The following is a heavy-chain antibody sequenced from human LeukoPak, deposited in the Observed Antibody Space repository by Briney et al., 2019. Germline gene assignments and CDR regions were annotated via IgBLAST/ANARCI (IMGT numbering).Heavy chain of an antibody. J-gene: IGHJ3*02. CDR1: GGPISSYY. CDR2: IYYSGST. V-gene: IGHV4-59*01. Sequence: SETLSLTCTVSGGPISSYYWSWIRQPPGKGLEWIGYIYYSGSTNYNPSFKSRITISVDTSRNQFSLQLSSVTAADTAVYFCARRRVVVASTDGASGAFDIWGQGTMVTVSS. D-gene: IGHD2-15*01. CDR3: ARRRVVVASTDGASGAFDI.